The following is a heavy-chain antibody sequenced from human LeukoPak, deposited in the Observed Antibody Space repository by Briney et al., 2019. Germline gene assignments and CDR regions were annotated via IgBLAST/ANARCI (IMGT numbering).Heavy chain of an antibody. CDR1: GFIVSNTY. D-gene: IGHD2/OR15-2a*01. V-gene: IGHV3-53*01. Sequence: GGSLRLSCAASGFIVSNTYMTWVRQTPGKGLEWVSVIYIIGSTYYADSVKGRFTISRDNSMNTVHLEMNSLRAEDTGIYYCARGLNYFPIDYWGQGTLVTVSS. CDR3: ARGLNYFPIDY. CDR2: IYIIGST. J-gene: IGHJ4*02.